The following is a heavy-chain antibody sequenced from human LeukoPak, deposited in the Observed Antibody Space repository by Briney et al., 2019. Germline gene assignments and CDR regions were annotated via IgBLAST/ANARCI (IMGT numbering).Heavy chain of an antibody. CDR1: GGSFSGYY. D-gene: IGHD1-26*01. CDR2: MYYRGST. V-gene: IGHV4-34*01. Sequence: SETLSLTCAVYGGSFSGYYWIWIRQPPGKGLEWIGSMYYRGSTYHNPSLKSRVTISVDTSKNQFSLKLSSVTAADTAVYYCATTTIRLGYWGQGTLVTVSS. CDR3: ATTTIRLGY. J-gene: IGHJ4*02.